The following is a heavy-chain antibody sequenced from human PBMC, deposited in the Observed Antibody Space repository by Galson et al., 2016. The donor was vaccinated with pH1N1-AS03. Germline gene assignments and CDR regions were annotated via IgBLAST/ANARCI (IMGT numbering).Heavy chain of an antibody. D-gene: IGHD2-2*01. CDR1: GYSITSGYY. V-gene: IGHV4-38-2*01. J-gene: IGHJ5*02. CDR3: ARAGADIVVVPAGWFDP. CDR2: IYHSGST. Sequence: TLSLTCAVSGYSITSGYYWGWIRQPPGKGLEWIGSIYHSGSTYYNPSLKSRVTISVDTSKNQFSLKLSSVTAAGTAVYYCARAGADIVVVPAGWFDPWGQGTLVTVSS.